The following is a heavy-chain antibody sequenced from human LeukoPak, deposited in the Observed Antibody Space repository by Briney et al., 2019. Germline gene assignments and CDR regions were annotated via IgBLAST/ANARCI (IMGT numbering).Heavy chain of an antibody. CDR2: INPNTGVT. D-gene: IGHD5-18*01. CDR1: XY. CDR3: ATQLSPFAFDI. J-gene: IGHJ3*02. Sequence: XYIHXXXQAPGQGLEWVGRINPNTGVTNYAPKFQDRVTMTRDTSISTAYMELSRLRSDDTAVYYCATQLSPFAFDIWGQGTMVTISS. V-gene: IGHV1-2*06.